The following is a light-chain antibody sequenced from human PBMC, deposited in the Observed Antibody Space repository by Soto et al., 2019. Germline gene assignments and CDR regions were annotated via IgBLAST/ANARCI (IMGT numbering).Light chain of an antibody. CDR3: SSYTSSSTLEV. V-gene: IGLV2-14*01. Sequence: QSALTQPASVSGSPGQSITISCTGTSSDVGGYNYVSWYQQHPCKAPKLMIYDVSNRPSGISNRFSGSKSGNTASLTISGLQAEDEADSYCSSYTSSSTLEVFGGGTQLTVL. CDR2: DVS. CDR1: SSDVGGYNY. J-gene: IGLJ2*01.